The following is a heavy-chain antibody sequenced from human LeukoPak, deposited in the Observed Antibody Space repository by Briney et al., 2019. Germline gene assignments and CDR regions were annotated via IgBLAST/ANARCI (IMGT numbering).Heavy chain of an antibody. D-gene: IGHD3-16*01. Sequence: GGSLRLSCEASGFTFSSYAMGWVRQAPGKGLEWVSVTSESGGSTHYADSVKGRFTIYRDNSKNTLYLQMNSLRGEDTAVYYCASWAVTGYYYMDVWGKGTTVTVSS. V-gene: IGHV3-23*01. CDR1: GFTFSSYA. CDR3: ASWAVTGYYYMDV. CDR2: TSESGGST. J-gene: IGHJ6*03.